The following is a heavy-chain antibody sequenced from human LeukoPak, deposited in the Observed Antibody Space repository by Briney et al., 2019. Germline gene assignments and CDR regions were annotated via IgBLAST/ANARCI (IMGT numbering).Heavy chain of an antibody. D-gene: IGHD3-10*01. Sequence: GRSLRLSCAASGFTFSTYGMHWVRQAPGKGLEWVAVISYDGSNKYYADSVKGRFTISRDNAKNSLYLQMNSLRAEDTAVYYCARGGDWFGVPTGNWFDPWGQGTLVTVSS. CDR3: ARGGDWFGVPTGNWFDP. CDR2: ISYDGSNK. J-gene: IGHJ5*02. V-gene: IGHV3-30*03. CDR1: GFTFSTYG.